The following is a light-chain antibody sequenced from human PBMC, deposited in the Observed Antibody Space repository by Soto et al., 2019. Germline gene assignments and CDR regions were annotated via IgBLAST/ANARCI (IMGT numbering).Light chain of an antibody. CDR2: SNN. J-gene: IGLJ1*01. CDR3: AAWDDIVNGYV. Sequence: QAVLSQPPSVSGTPGQRVSISCSGIWSIIGRNSVSWYQHLPGTAPKLLIYSNNQRPSGVTGRFSGSKSGTSASLAISGLQSEDEADYYCAAWDDIVNGYVFGTGTKVTVL. V-gene: IGLV1-44*01. CDR1: WSIIGRNS.